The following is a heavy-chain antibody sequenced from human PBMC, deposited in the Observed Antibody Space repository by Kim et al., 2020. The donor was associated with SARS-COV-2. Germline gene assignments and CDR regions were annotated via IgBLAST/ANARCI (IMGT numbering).Heavy chain of an antibody. J-gene: IGHJ4*02. CDR1: GGTFSSYA. CDR2: IIPIFGTA. Sequence: SVKVSCKASGGTFSSYAISWVRQAPGQGLEWMGGIIPIFGTANYAQKFQGRVTITADKSTSTAYMELSSLRSEDTAVYYCARKQYGDYLGDYYFDYWGQGTLVTVSS. D-gene: IGHD4-17*01. V-gene: IGHV1-69*06. CDR3: ARKQYGDYLGDYYFDY.